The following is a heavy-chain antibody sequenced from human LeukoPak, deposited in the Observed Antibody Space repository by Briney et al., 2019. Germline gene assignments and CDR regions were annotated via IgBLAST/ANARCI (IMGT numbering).Heavy chain of an antibody. CDR1: GFTFSSYW. CDR2: ISSDGSST. Sequence: PGGSLRLSCAASGFTFSSYWMHWVRQAPGKGLVWVSRISSDGSSTTYADSVKGRFTISRDNAKYTLYLQMNSLRAEDRAVYYCARAEDPLFDYWGQGTLVTVSS. J-gene: IGHJ4*02. V-gene: IGHV3-74*01. CDR3: ARAEDPLFDY.